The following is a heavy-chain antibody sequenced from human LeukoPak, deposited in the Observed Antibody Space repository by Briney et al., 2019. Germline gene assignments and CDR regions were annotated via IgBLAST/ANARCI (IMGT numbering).Heavy chain of an antibody. CDR2: IYHSGST. D-gene: IGHD3-3*01. J-gene: IGHJ5*02. V-gene: IGHV4-38-2*02. CDR3: ARDLNGGITIFGA. Sequence: SETLSLTCTVSGYSISSGYYWGWIRQPPGKGLEWIGSIYHSGSTYYNPSLKSRVTISVDTSKNQFSLKLSSVTAADTAVYYCARDLNGGITIFGAWGQGTLVTVSS. CDR1: GYSISSGYY.